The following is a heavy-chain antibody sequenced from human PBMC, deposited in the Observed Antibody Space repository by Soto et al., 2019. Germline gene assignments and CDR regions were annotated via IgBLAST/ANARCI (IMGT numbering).Heavy chain of an antibody. J-gene: IGHJ3*02. CDR2: LSYDGCNK. CDR1: GFTFSSYA. Sequence: QVQLVESGGGVVQPGRSLRLSCAVSGFTFSSYAMHWVRQAPGKGLEWVAGLSYDGCNKYHADSVKGRFTISRDNSKNTLYLQMNSLRDEDTAVYYCARETDAADIWGQGTMVTVSS. V-gene: IGHV3-30-3*01. CDR3: ARETDAADI.